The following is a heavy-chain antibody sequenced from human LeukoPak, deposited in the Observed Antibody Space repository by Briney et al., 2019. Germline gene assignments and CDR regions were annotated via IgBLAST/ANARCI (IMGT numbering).Heavy chain of an antibody. CDR2: ISWDGGST. V-gene: IGHV3-43*01. CDR3: AKDTFSTAFDI. D-gene: IGHD2/OR15-2a*01. J-gene: IGHJ3*02. CDR1: GFTFSSYS. Sequence: GGSLRLSCAASGFTFSSYSMNWVRQAPGKGLEWVSLISWDGGSTYYADSVKGRFTISRDNSKNSLYLQMNSLRTEDTALYYCAKDTFSTAFDIWGQGTMVTVSS.